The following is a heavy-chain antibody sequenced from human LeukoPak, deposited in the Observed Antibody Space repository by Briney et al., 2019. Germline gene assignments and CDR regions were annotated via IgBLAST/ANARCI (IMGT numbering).Heavy chain of an antibody. D-gene: IGHD5-12*01. CDR2: IYTSGST. CDR1: GGSISSYY. CDR3: ARGEWLRYGYYYGMDV. Sequence: MTSETLSLTCTVSGGSISSYYWSWLRQPAGKGLEWIGRIYTSGSTNYNPSLKSRVTMSVDTSKNQFSLKLSSVTAADTAVYYCARGEWLRYGYYYGMDVWGQGTTVTVSS. J-gene: IGHJ6*02. V-gene: IGHV4-4*07.